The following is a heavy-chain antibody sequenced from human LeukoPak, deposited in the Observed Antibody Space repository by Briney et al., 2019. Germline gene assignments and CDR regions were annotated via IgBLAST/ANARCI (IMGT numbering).Heavy chain of an antibody. D-gene: IGHD2-21*02. V-gene: IGHV4-59*01. J-gene: IGHJ4*02. Sequence: SETLSLTCTVSGGSISSYYWSWIRQPPGKGLEWIGYIYYSGSTNYNPSLKSRVTISVDTSKNQFSLKLSSVTAADTAVYYCARVAPLTLTFDYWGQGTLVTVSS. CDR2: IYYSGST. CDR3: ARVAPLTLTFDY. CDR1: GGSISSYY.